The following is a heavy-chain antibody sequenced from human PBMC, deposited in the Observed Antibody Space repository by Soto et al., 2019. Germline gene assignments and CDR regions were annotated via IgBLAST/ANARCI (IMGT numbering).Heavy chain of an antibody. J-gene: IGHJ5*02. CDR3: ARDPRPTTYYDFWSGYPTNWFDP. Sequence: SLRLSCAASGFTFSSYSVNWVRQAPGKGLEWVSSISSSSSYIYYADSVKGRFTISRDNAKNSLYLQMNSLRAEDTAVYYCARDPRPTTYYDFWSGYPTNWFDPWGQGTLVTVSS. CDR1: GFTFSSYS. CDR2: ISSSSSYI. V-gene: IGHV3-21*01. D-gene: IGHD3-3*01.